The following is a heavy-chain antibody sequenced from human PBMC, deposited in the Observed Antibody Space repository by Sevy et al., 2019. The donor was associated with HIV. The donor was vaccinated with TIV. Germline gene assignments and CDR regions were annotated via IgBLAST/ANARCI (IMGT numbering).Heavy chain of an antibody. D-gene: IGHD6-19*01. J-gene: IGHJ3*01. V-gene: IGHV4-39*01. Sequence: SETLSLTCTVSDVSISSGTNYWGWIRQPPGKGLEWIGSFYYGGSTYYNPSLKSRVTVSADTSTNQFSLKLTSVTVADTAVYYCARQRGGWYEYDASDVWGQGTMVTVSS. CDR3: ARQRGGWYEYDASDV. CDR1: DVSISSGTNY. CDR2: FYYGGST.